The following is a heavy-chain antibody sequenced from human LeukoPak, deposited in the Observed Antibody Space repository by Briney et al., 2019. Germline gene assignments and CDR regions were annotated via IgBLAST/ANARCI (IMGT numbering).Heavy chain of an antibody. J-gene: IGHJ6*02. Sequence: SVKVSCKASGGTFSSYAISWVRQAPGQGLEWMGGIIPIFGTANYAQKFQGRVTITADTSTDTAYMELSSLRSEDTAVYYCATDLSSGPTVNYGMDVWGQGTTVTVSS. D-gene: IGHD3-22*01. CDR1: GGTFSSYA. V-gene: IGHV1-69*06. CDR2: IIPIFGTA. CDR3: ATDLSSGPTVNYGMDV.